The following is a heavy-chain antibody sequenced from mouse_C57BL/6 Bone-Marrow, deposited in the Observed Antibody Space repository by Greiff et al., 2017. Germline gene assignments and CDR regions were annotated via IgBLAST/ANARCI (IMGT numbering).Heavy chain of an antibody. V-gene: IGHV6-3*01. J-gene: IGHJ1*03. CDR2: IRLKSDNYAT. CDR1: GFTFSNYW. Sequence: EVKVEESGGGLVQPGGSMKLSCVASGFTFSNYWMNWVRQSPEKGLEWVAQIRLKSDNYATHYAESVKGRFTISRDDSKSSVYLQMNNLRAEDTGIYYCTGPIYYDYRWYFDVWGTGTTVTVSS. CDR3: TGPIYYDYRWYFDV. D-gene: IGHD2-4*01.